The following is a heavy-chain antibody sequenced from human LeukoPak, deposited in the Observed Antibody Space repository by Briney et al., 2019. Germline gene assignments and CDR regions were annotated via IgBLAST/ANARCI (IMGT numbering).Heavy chain of an antibody. D-gene: IGHD6-19*01. Sequence: PGRSLRLSCAASGFTFDDYAMHWVRQAPGKGLEWVSGISWNSGSIGYADSVKGRFTISRDNAKNSLYLQMNGLRAEDTALYYCAKDISSGWYGEYYFDYWGQGTLVTVSS. CDR3: AKDISSGWYGEYYFDY. CDR2: ISWNSGSI. V-gene: IGHV3-9*01. J-gene: IGHJ4*02. CDR1: GFTFDDYA.